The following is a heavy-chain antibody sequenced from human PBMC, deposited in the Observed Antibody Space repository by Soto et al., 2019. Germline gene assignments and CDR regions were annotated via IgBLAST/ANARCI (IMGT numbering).Heavy chain of an antibody. CDR3: ARGGVWSGYYYVGY. CDR1: GGSFSGYY. V-gene: IGHV4-34*01. J-gene: IGHJ4*02. D-gene: IGHD3-3*01. CDR2: INHSGST. Sequence: SETLSLTCAVYGGSFSGYYWSWIRQPPGKGLEWIGEINHSGSTNYNPSLKSRVTISVDTSKNQFSLKLSSVTAADTAVYYCARGGVWSGYYYVGYWGQGTLVTVSS.